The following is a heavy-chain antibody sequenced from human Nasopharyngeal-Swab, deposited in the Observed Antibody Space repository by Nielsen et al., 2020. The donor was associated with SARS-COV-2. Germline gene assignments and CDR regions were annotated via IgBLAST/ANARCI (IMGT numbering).Heavy chain of an antibody. CDR2: ISWNSGSI. V-gene: IGHV3-9*01. D-gene: IGHD6-19*01. CDR1: GFTFDDYA. Sequence: SLKISCAASGFTFDDYAMHWVRQAPGKGLEWVSGISWNSGSIGYADSVKGRFTISRDNAKNSLYLQMNSLRAEDTALYYCAKDIHSSGWEYYSDYWGQGTLVTVSS. CDR3: AKDIHSSGWEYYSDY. J-gene: IGHJ4*02.